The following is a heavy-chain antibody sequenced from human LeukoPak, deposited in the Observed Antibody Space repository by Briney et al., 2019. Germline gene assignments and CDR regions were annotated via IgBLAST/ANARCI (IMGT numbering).Heavy chain of an antibody. Sequence: GGSLRLSCAASGFAFSSYALHWVRQAPGQGLQWVASISYDGNNKYYADSVMGRFTISRDNSKNTLYVQMNSLRAEDTAVHYCARDGAFWSGYPYYFDYWGQGTLVTVSS. D-gene: IGHD3-3*01. CDR2: ISYDGNNK. CDR1: GFAFSSYA. V-gene: IGHV3-30-3*01. CDR3: ARDGAFWSGYPYYFDY. J-gene: IGHJ4*02.